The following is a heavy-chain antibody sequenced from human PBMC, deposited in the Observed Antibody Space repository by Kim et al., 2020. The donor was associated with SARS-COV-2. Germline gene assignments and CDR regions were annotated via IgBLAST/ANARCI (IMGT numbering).Heavy chain of an antibody. CDR3: AKERSYGYYGSGSYFDY. D-gene: IGHD3-10*01. J-gene: IGHJ4*02. V-gene: IGHV3-23*01. Sequence: VKGRFTISRDNSKNTLYLQMNSLRAEDTAVYYCAKERSYGYYGSGSYFDYWGQGTLVTVSS.